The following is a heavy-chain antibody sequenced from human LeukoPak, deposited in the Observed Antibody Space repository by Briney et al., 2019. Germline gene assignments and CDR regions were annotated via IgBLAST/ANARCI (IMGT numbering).Heavy chain of an antibody. CDR2: ISGSGGST. Sequence: GGSLRLSCAASGFTFSSYAMSWVRQAPGKGLEWVSAISGSGGSTYYADSVKGRFTISRDNSKNTLYLQMNSLRAEDTAVYYCAGQYYYDSSGYYFVDYWGQGTLVTVSS. D-gene: IGHD3-22*01. V-gene: IGHV3-23*01. CDR3: AGQYYYDSSGYYFVDY. J-gene: IGHJ4*02. CDR1: GFTFSSYA.